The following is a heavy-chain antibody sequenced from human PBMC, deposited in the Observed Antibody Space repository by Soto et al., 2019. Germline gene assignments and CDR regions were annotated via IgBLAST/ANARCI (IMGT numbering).Heavy chain of an antibody. Sequence: EVHLLESGGDLVQPGGSLRLSCTASGLTFSTYAMSWVRQAPGKGLEWVSAIGGRGTGGRTDYADSVKSRFTISRDNYKNSVYLQMNSLRADDTAVYYWAKSPGGLDGYNSDYYGMDVLGQGTTVTVSS. CDR2: IGGRGTGGRT. J-gene: IGHJ6*02. D-gene: IGHD5-12*01. V-gene: IGHV3-23*01. CDR1: GLTFSTYA. CDR3: AKSPGGLDGYNSDYYGMDV.